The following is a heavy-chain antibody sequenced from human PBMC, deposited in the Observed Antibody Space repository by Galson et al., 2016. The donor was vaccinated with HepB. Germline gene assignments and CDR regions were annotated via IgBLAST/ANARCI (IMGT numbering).Heavy chain of an antibody. CDR1: GFTFSTYS. CDR2: ISITSGYK. J-gene: IGHJ2*01. V-gene: IGHV3-21*04. D-gene: IGHD1-14*01. CDR3: ARPPEEERRYFDL. Sequence: SLRLSCAASGFTFSTYSMNWVRKAPGKGLEWVSFISITSGYKYYADSLKGRVTISRDNAKNSLYLKMNSHRAEETAVYYWARPPEEERRYFDLWGRGTLVTVSS.